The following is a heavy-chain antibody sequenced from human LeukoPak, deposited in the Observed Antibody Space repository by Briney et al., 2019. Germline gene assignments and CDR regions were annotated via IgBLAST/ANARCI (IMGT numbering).Heavy chain of an antibody. CDR3: AKDDSSGYYPGY. J-gene: IGHJ4*02. CDR1: GFTFSSYG. D-gene: IGHD3-22*01. V-gene: IGHV3-30*18. CDR2: ISYDGSNK. Sequence: GRSLRLSCAASGFTFSSYGMHWVRQAPGKGLEWVAVISYDGSNKYYADSVKGRFTISRDNSKNTLYLQMNSLRAEDTAVYYCAKDDSSGYYPGYWGQGTLVTVSS.